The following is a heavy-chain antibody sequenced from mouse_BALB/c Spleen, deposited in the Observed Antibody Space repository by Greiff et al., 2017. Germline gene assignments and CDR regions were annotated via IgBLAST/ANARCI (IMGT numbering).Heavy chain of an antibody. CDR2: ISSGGSYT. CDR3: ARHEEGYGNPWFAY. D-gene: IGHD2-10*02. CDR1: GFTFSSYG. Sequence: EVQGVESGGDLVKPGGSLKLSCAASGFTFSSYGMSWVRQTPDKRLEWVATISSGGSYTYYPDSVKGRFTISRDNAKNTLYLQMSSLKSEDTAMYYCARHEEGYGNPWFAYWGQGTLVTVSA. V-gene: IGHV5-6*01. J-gene: IGHJ3*01.